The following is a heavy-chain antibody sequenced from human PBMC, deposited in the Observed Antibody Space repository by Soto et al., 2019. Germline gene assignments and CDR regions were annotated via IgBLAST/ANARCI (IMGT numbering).Heavy chain of an antibody. CDR1: GFTFDDYA. V-gene: IGHV3-9*01. Sequence: EVQLVESGGGLVQPGRSLRLSCVASGFTFDDYAMHWVRQTPGKGLEWVSSIDWNGGSTAYADSVKGRFTISRDNARNSLYLQMNSLRPEDTALYYCVKGRGSYFVDFGLDVWGQGTTVTVSS. CDR3: VKGRGSYFVDFGLDV. CDR2: IDWNGGST. J-gene: IGHJ6*02. D-gene: IGHD1-26*01.